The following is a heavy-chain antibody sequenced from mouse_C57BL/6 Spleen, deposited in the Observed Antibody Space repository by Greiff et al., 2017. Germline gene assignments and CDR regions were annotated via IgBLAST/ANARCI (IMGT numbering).Heavy chain of an antibody. V-gene: IGHV7-3*01. D-gene: IGHD2-1*01. CDR2: IRNKANGYTT. J-gene: IGHJ4*01. CDR3: ARRNYDYAMDY. CDR1: GFTFTDYY. Sequence: EVQLVESGGGLVQPGGSLSLSCAASGFTFTDYYMSWVRQPPGKALEWLGFIRNKANGYTTEYSASVKGRFTISRDNSQSILYLQMDALRAEDSATYYCARRNYDYAMDYWGQGTSVTVSS.